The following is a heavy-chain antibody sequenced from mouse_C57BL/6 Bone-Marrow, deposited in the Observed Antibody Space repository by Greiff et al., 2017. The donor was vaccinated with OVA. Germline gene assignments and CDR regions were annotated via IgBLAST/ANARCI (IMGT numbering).Heavy chain of an antibody. CDR1: GFTFSDSW. CDR2: IRNKANNHAT. Sequence: EVQLQESGGGLVQPGGSMKLSCAASGFTFSDSWMDWVRQSPEKGLEWVAEIRNKANNHATYYAESVKGRFTISRDDYKSSVYLKMKSLRAEDTGSYYCTRNWDFDYWGQGTTLTVSS. V-gene: IGHV6-6*01. D-gene: IGHD4-1*01. CDR3: TRNWDFDY. J-gene: IGHJ2*01.